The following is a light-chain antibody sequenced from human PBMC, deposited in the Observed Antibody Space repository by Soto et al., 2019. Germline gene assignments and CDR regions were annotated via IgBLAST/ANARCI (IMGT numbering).Light chain of an antibody. J-gene: IGLJ2*01. CDR1: RRHSRYA. CDR3: QTWGAGIRV. Sequence: QPVLTQSPSASASLGASVKLTCTLSRRHSRYAIAWHQQQPEKGPRYLMKVNSDGSHNKGDGIPARFSGSSSGAERYLTIPSLQSEDEADYYCQTWGAGIRVFGGGTKLTVL. V-gene: IGLV4-69*01. CDR2: VNSDGSH.